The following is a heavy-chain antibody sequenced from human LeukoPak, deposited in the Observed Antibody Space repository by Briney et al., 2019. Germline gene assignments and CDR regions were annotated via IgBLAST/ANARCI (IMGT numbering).Heavy chain of an antibody. Sequence: SETLSLTCTVSGGSISSSSYYWGWIRQPPGKGLEWIGSIYYSGSTYYNPSLKSRVTISVDTSKNQFSLKLSSVTAADTAVYYCARDRLVGGPTTPRYYYYGMDVWGQGTTVTVSS. V-gene: IGHV4-39*07. J-gene: IGHJ6*02. CDR1: GGSISSSSYY. CDR3: ARDRLVGGPTTPRYYYYGMDV. CDR2: IYYSGST. D-gene: IGHD2-15*01.